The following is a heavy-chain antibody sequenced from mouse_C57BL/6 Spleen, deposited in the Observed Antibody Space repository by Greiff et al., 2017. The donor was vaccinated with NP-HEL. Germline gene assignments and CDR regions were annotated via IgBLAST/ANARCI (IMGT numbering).Heavy chain of an antibody. CDR2: ISYDGSN. CDR1: GYSITSGYY. J-gene: IGHJ4*01. V-gene: IGHV3-6*01. D-gene: IGHD2-3*01. Sequence: EVKLVESGPGLVKPSQSLSLTCSVTGYSITSGYYWNWIRQFPGNKLEWMGYISYDGSNNYNPSLKNRISITRDTSKNQFFLKLNSVTTEDTATYYCAADDGYLYYYAMDYWGQGTSVTVSS. CDR3: AADDGYLYYYAMDY.